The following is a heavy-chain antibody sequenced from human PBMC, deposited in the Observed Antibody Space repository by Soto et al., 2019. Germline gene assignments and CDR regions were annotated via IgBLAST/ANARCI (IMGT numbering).Heavy chain of an antibody. CDR3: ACSGTPGDFYY. Sequence: GESLKISFQGSGYSFSSYWVGWGRQMPGKGLEWMGIIYPGDSDPRYSPSFQGQVTISADKSISTAYLQWSSLKASDTAMYYCACSGTPGDFYYWGQGTLVTVSS. CDR2: IYPGDSDP. J-gene: IGHJ4*02. V-gene: IGHV5-51*01. CDR1: GYSFSSYW. D-gene: IGHD1-7*01.